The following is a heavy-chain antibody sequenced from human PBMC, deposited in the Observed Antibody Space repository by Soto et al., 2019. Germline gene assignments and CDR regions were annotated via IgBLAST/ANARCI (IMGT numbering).Heavy chain of an antibody. Sequence: QVLLVETGGGVVQPGRSLRLSCAAYGFTFRTFGMHWVRQAPGKGPEWLSVIWNDGSKKFYADSVRGRFTISRDNSNNTLYLQMDSLRPEDTAVYYCVTVNQNFFDYWGQGTLVIVSS. V-gene: IGHV3-33*01. CDR1: GFTFRTFG. CDR3: VTVNQNFFDY. CDR2: IWNDGSKK. J-gene: IGHJ4*02.